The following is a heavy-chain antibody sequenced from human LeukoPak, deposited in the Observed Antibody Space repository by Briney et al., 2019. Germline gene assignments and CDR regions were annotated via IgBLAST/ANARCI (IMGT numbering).Heavy chain of an antibody. Sequence: GASVKVSCKASGYTFTSYGISWVRQAPGQGLEWMGWISAYNGNTNYAQKLQGRVTMTTDTSTSTAYMELRSLRSEDTAVYYCATDPLRPTYDYVGASYWHYYYYYYGMDVWGQGTTVTVSS. CDR2: ISAYNGNT. J-gene: IGHJ6*02. V-gene: IGHV1-18*01. CDR1: GYTFTSYG. D-gene: IGHD3-16*01. CDR3: ATDPLRPTYDYVGASYWHYYYYYYGMDV.